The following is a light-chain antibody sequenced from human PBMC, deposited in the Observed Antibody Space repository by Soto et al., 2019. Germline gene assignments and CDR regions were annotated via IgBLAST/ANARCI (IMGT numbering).Light chain of an antibody. Sequence: QSALTQPASVSGSPGQSITISCTGTSSDVGAYNYVSWYQQHPGKAPKLMIYEVSNRPSGVSNRFSGSKSGNTASLTISGLQAEDEADYYCSSYTRNSTLVFGGGTQLTVL. V-gene: IGLV2-14*01. J-gene: IGLJ7*01. CDR2: EVS. CDR3: SSYTRNSTLV. CDR1: SSDVGAYNY.